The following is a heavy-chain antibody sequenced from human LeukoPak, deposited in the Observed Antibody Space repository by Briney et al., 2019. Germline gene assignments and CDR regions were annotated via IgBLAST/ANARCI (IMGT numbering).Heavy chain of an antibody. CDR3: AREAAYYYYYGMDV. V-gene: IGHV3-23*01. J-gene: IGHJ6*02. CDR2: ISDSGGST. CDR1: GFTFSSYA. D-gene: IGHD6-13*01. Sequence: GGSLRLSCAASGFTFSSYAMSWVRQAPGKGLEWVSGISDSGGSTYYADSVKGRFTISRDNAKNSLYLQMNSLRAEDTAVYYCAREAAYYYYYGMDVWGQGTTVTVSS.